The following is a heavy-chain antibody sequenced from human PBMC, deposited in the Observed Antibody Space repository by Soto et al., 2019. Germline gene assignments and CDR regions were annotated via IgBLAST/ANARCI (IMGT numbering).Heavy chain of an antibody. D-gene: IGHD4-4*01. CDR1: GGSISSFC. CDR2: ICTGGTT. J-gene: IGHJ6*02. CDR3: ARVGSKSFYYATDV. Sequence: QLQESGPGLVKPSETLSLTCTVSGGSISSFCWSWIRQPPGQGLEWIGYICTGGTTKYNPPLKGRVTMSVDTSKTQFSLKLTSVTAADTAGYSCARVGSKSFYYATDVWGQGTTVTVSS. V-gene: IGHV4-4*09.